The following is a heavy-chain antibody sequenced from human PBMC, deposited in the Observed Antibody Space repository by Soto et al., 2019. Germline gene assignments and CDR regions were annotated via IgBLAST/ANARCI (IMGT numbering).Heavy chain of an antibody. Sequence: SETLSLTCTVSGGSISSYFWSWIRQPPGKGLDWIGYIYCSGSTNYDPSLKSRVTISVDTSKNQFSLKLSSVTAADTAVYYCARVIGGWYEHDFWGQGTLVTVSS. D-gene: IGHD6-19*01. CDR3: ARVIGGWYEHDF. J-gene: IGHJ4*02. CDR2: IYCSGST. CDR1: GGSISSYF. V-gene: IGHV4-59*01.